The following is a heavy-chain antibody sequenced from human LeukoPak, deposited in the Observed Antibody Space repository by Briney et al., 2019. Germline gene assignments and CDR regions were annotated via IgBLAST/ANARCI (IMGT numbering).Heavy chain of an antibody. D-gene: IGHD3-9*01. J-gene: IGHJ5*02. Sequence: SQTLSLTCTVSGGSISSGSYYWSWLRQPAGKGLEWIRRIYTSRSTHYNPSLKSPVTISIDTSKNQFSLKLSSVTAADTAVYYCARDRYDILTGKNWFDPWGQGTLVTVSS. CDR2: IYTSRST. CDR3: ARDRYDILTGKNWFDP. V-gene: IGHV4-61*02. CDR1: GGSISSGSYY.